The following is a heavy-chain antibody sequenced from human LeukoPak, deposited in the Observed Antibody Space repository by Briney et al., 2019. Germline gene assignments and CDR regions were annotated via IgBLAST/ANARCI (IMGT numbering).Heavy chain of an antibody. CDR2: IYYSGST. CDR1: GGSISSYY. CDR3: ARAGYREFGYYYYMDV. V-gene: IGHV4-59*01. J-gene: IGHJ6*03. D-gene: IGHD3-10*01. Sequence: SETLSLTCTVSGGSISSYYWSWIRQPPGKGLEWIGYIYYSGSTNYNPPLKSRVTISVDTSKNQFSLKLSSVTAADTAVYYCARAGYREFGYYYYMDVWGKGTTVTVSS.